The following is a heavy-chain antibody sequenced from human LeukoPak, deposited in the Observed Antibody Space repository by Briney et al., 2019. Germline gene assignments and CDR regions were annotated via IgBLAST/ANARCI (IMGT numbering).Heavy chain of an antibody. D-gene: IGHD3-10*01. V-gene: IGHV1-69*13. CDR3: ASTPPITMVRGVKPDYYYYGMDV. J-gene: IGHJ6*02. CDR1: GGTFISYA. CDR2: IIPIFGTA. Sequence: ASVKVSCKASGGTFISYAISWVRQAPGQGLEWMGGIIPIFGTANYAQKFQGRVTITADESTSTAYMELSSLRSEDTAVYYCASTPPITMVRGVKPDYYYYGMDVWGQGTTVTVSS.